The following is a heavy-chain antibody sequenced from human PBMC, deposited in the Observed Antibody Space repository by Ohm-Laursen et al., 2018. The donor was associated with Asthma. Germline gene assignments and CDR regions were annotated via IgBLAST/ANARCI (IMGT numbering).Heavy chain of an antibody. CDR3: SKCGGSCYRSSYNWFDS. V-gene: IGHV1-69*13. CDR1: GATFSSSS. CDR2: IIPIFATA. Sequence: SVKVSCKASGATFSSSSINWVRQAPGQGLEWMGGIIPIFATANYAQKFRGRVTITADESTSTVYMEVSSLRSEDTAVYYCSKCGGSCYRSSYNWFDSWGQGTLVTVSS. D-gene: IGHD3-16*02. J-gene: IGHJ5*01.